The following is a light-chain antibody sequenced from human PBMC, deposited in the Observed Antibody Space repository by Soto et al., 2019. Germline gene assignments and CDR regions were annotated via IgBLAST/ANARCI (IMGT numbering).Light chain of an antibody. Sequence: EIVMTQSPATLSVSPGERAPLSCRASQSVSSNLAWYQQKPGQAPSLLIYEASTRATGIPARFSGSGSGTDFTLTISSLEPEDFAVYYCQQHNNWPLTFGEGTKVEIK. CDR3: QQHNNWPLT. CDR2: EAS. CDR1: QSVSSN. V-gene: IGKV3D-15*01. J-gene: IGKJ4*02.